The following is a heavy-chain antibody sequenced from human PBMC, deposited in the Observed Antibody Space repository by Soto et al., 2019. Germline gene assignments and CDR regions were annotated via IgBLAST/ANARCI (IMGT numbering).Heavy chain of an antibody. CDR3: ARDPNNWNDGDYYYYGMDV. Sequence: SVKVSCKASGGTFSSYAISWVRQAPGQGLGWMGGIIPIFGTANYAQKFQGRVTITADESTSTAYMELSSLRSEDTAVYYCARDPNNWNDGDYYYYGMDVWGQGTTVTVSS. CDR2: IIPIFGTA. CDR1: GGTFSSYA. D-gene: IGHD1-20*01. J-gene: IGHJ6*02. V-gene: IGHV1-69*01.